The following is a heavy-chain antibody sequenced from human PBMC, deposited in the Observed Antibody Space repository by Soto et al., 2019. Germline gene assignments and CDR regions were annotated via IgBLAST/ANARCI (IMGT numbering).Heavy chain of an antibody. CDR3: TRLRGCTNGVCYTFDY. V-gene: IGHV5-51*01. Sequence: PGESLKISCKGSGYIFSIYWVAWVRQMPGKGLEWMGTIYPGDSDTKYSPSFQGQVTISADTPTSTTYLQWSSLKASDNAIYYCTRLRGCTNGVCYTFDYWGQGTLVTVSS. CDR2: IYPGDSDT. CDR1: GYIFSIYW. J-gene: IGHJ4*02. D-gene: IGHD2-8*01.